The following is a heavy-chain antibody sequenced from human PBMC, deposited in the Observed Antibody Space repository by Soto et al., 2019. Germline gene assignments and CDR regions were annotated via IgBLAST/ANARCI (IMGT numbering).Heavy chain of an antibody. CDR2: ISGSGGST. CDR1: GFTFSSYA. D-gene: IGHD4-17*01. CDR3: AKDKGVYGDYYFDY. J-gene: IGHJ4*02. V-gene: IGHV3-23*01. Sequence: GESLKISCAASGFTFSSYAMSWVRQAPGKGLEWVSAISGSGGSTYYADSVKGRFTISRDNSKNTLYLQMNSLRAEDTAVYYCAKDKGVYGDYYFDYWGQGTLVTVSS.